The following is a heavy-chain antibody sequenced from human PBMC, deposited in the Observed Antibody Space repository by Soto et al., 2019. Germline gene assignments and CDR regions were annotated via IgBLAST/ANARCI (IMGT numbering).Heavy chain of an antibody. CDR3: ARDNSGYDLYWFDP. CDR1: GFTFSSYA. V-gene: IGHV3-30-3*01. Sequence: GGSLRLSCAASGFTFSSYAMHWVRQAPGKGLEWVAVISYDGSNKYYADSVKGRFTISRDNSKNTLYLQMNSLRAEDTAVYYCARDNSGYDLYWFDPWGQGTLVTVSS. D-gene: IGHD5-12*01. J-gene: IGHJ5*02. CDR2: ISYDGSNK.